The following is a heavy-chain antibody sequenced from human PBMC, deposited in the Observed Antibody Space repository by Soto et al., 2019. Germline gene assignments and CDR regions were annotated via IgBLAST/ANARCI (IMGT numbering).Heavy chain of an antibody. Sequence: SETLSLTFAVYGVSFSGYYWSWIRQPPGKGLEWIGEIKHSGSTNYNPSLKSRVTISVDTSKNQFSLKLSSVTAADTAVYYCARGLDNRNYSHFDYWGQGTLVTVSS. V-gene: IGHV4-34*01. CDR3: ARGLDNRNYSHFDY. CDR1: GVSFSGYY. J-gene: IGHJ4*02. D-gene: IGHD1-7*01. CDR2: IKHSGST.